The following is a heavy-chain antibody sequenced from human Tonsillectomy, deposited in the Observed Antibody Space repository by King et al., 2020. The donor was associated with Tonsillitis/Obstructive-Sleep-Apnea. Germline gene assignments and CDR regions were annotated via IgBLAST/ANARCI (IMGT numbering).Heavy chain of an antibody. CDR1: GFTVGSNY. D-gene: IGHD5-12*01. Sequence: VQLVQSGGGLVQPGVSLRLSCAASGFTVGSNYMSWVRQAPGKGLEWVSVIYRGGSTYYTDSVRGRFSMSRDNSKNIVYLQMNSLRAEDSAVYYCAREGGGLRRYFDYWGQGTLVTVSS. CDR2: IYRGGST. CDR3: AREGGGLRRYFDY. V-gene: IGHV3-66*01. J-gene: IGHJ4*02.